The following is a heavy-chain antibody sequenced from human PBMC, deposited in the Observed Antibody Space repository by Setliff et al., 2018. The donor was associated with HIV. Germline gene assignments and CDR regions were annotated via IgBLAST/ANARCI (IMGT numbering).Heavy chain of an antibody. D-gene: IGHD1-26*01. J-gene: IGHJ6*03. Sequence: GASVKVSCKASGYTFTSYAMNWVRQAPGQGLEWMGWINTNTGNPTYAQGFTGRFVFSLDTSVSTAYLQWSSLKASDTAMYYCARHRGRDSSGEELDYYYMDVWGKGTTVTVSS. V-gene: IGHV7-4-1*02. CDR1: GYTFTSYA. CDR3: ARHRGRDSSGEELDYYYMDV. CDR2: INTNTGNP.